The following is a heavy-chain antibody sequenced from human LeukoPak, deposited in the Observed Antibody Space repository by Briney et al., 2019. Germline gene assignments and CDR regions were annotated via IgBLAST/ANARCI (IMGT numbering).Heavy chain of an antibody. V-gene: IGHV3-53*01. CDR3: ARGGAAAGPNDY. J-gene: IGHJ4*02. Sequence: GGSLRLSCAASGFTVSSNYMSWVRQAPGKGLEWVSVIYSGGSTYYADSAKGRFTISRDNSRNTLYLQMNSLRAEDTAVYYCARGGAAAGPNDYWGQGTLVTVSS. CDR2: IYSGGST. CDR1: GFTVSSNY. D-gene: IGHD6-13*01.